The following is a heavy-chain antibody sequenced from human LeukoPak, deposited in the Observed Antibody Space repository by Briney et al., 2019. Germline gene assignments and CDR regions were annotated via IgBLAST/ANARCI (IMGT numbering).Heavy chain of an antibody. Sequence: GGSLRLSCAASGFTFSSYAMSWVRQAPGKGLEWVSSISDNSYWIYYADSVEGRFIISRDNAKNSLYLQMNSLRAEDTAVYYCAKDPSATYWGSLFDYWGQGTLVTVSS. CDR1: GFTFSSYA. D-gene: IGHD1-26*01. J-gene: IGHJ4*02. CDR3: AKDPSATYWGSLFDY. V-gene: IGHV3-21*04. CDR2: ISDNSYWI.